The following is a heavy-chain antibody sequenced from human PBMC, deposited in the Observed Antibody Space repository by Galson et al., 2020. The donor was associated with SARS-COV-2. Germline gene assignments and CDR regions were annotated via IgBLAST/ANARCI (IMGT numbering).Heavy chain of an antibody. D-gene: IGHD3-10*01. CDR2: VIHSGST. CDR1: GGPFSDYY. CDR3: ARCGAYGSGGYWSRLPPKIKCAMDV. V-gene: IGHV4-34*12. J-gene: IGHJ6*02. Sequence: SETLSLTCAVSGGPFSDYYWSWVRQPPGKGLEWIGEVIHSGSTKYNPSLKSRVTISKDTSKKQFSLRLTSVTAADTAIYYCARCGAYGSGGYWSRLPPKIKCAMDVWAQGTTVTVSS.